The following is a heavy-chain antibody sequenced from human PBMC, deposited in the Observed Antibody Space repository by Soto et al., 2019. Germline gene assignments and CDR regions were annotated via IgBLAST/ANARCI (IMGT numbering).Heavy chain of an antibody. Sequence: GGSLRLSCAASGFTFSSYAMSWVRQAPGKGLEWVSAISGSGGSTYYADSVKGRFTISRDNSKNTLYLQMNSLRAEDTAVYYCAKDPREDYDILTGYYNYYSGMDVWGQGTTVTVSS. CDR2: ISGSGGST. CDR3: AKDPREDYDILTGYYNYYSGMDV. D-gene: IGHD3-9*01. CDR1: GFTFSSYA. J-gene: IGHJ6*02. V-gene: IGHV3-23*01.